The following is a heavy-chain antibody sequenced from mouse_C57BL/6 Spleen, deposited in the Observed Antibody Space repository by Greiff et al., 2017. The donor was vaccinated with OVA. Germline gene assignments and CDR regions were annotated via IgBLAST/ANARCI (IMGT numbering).Heavy chain of an antibody. D-gene: IGHD1-1*01. V-gene: IGHV1-64*01. CDR3: ARPRSTVVAPYAMDY. J-gene: IGHJ4*01. CDR1: GYTFTSYW. Sequence: QVQLQPPGAELVKPGASVKLSCKASGYTFTSYWMHWVKQRPGQGLEWIGMIHPNSGSTNYNEKFKSKATLTVDKSSSTAYMQLSSLTSEDSAVYYCARPRSTVVAPYAMDYWGQGTSVTVSS. CDR2: IHPNSGST.